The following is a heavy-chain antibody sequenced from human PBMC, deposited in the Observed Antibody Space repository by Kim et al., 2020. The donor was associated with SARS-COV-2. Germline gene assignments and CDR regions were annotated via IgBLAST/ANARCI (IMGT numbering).Heavy chain of an antibody. J-gene: IGHJ6*02. CDR3: ARDHEAVADTWYYYGMDV. Sequence: ASVKVSCKASGYTFTTYSIHWVRQAPGQRLEWMGWINGGNGNTKYSQNFQGRVTITRDTSASTAYMELSSLRSEDTALYYCARDHEAVADTWYYYGMDVWGQGTTVTVSS. D-gene: IGHD6-19*01. CDR1: GYTFTTYS. V-gene: IGHV1-3*01. CDR2: INGGNGNT.